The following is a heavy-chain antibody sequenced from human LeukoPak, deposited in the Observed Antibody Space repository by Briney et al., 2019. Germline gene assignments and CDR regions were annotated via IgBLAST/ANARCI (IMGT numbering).Heavy chain of an antibody. D-gene: IGHD5-18*01. J-gene: IGHJ5*02. Sequence: PSETLSLTCTVSGGSISSGDYYWSWIRQPPGKGLEWIGYIYYSGCTYYNPSLKSRVTISVDTSKNQFSLKLSSVTAADTAVYYCARDLGRGYSYDEGYWFDPWGQGTLVTVSS. CDR2: IYYSGCT. V-gene: IGHV4-30-4*01. CDR3: ARDLGRGYSYDEGYWFDP. CDR1: GGSISSGDYY.